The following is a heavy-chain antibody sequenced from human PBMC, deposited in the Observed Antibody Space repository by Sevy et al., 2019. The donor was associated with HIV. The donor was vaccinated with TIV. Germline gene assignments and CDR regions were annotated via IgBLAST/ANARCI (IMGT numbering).Heavy chain of an antibody. D-gene: IGHD2-15*01. CDR3: ASTKLLPLPYFDY. CDR1: GFTFSSYS. V-gene: IGHV3-48*02. J-gene: IGHJ4*02. CDR2: ISSSSSNI. Sequence: GGSLRLSCAASGFTFSSYSMNWVRQAPGKGLEWVSYISSSSSNIYYADSVKGRFTISRDNAKNSLYLQMNSLRDEDTAVYYCASTKLLPLPYFDYWGQGTLVTVSS.